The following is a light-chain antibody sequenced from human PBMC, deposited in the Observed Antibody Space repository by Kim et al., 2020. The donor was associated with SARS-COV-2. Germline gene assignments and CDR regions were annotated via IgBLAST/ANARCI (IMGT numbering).Light chain of an antibody. CDR1: HSVSNNY. J-gene: IGKJ4*01. V-gene: IGKV3-20*01. CDR3: QQYGDSPRLT. CDR2: GAS. Sequence: PGESAPLSCRAGHSVSNNYLAWYQQKPGQAPRHLIYGASGRASGIPDRFSGSGSGTDFTLPISKLGPEGFAVYYCQQYGDSPRLTFGGGTKVDIK.